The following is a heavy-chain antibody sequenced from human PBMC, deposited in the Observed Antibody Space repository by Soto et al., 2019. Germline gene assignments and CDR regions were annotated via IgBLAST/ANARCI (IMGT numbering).Heavy chain of an antibody. D-gene: IGHD6-13*01. V-gene: IGHV3-74*01. CDR3: ARRGPGTYFDD. J-gene: IGHJ4*02. CDR1: GFTFSSYW. Sequence: GGSLRLSCAASGFTFSSYWMHWVRQAPGKGLVWVSRINSDGSSTTYADSVKGRFTISRDNAKNTLYLQLNSLRAEDTAVYYCARRGPGTYFDDWGQGTLVTVSS. CDR2: INSDGSST.